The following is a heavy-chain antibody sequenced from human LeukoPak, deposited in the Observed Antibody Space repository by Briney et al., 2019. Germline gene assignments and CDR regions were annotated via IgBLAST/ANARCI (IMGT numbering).Heavy chain of an antibody. CDR2: IIPIFGTA. CDR3: ASWRQLVGNWFDP. Sequence: PGASVKVSCKASGGTFSSYAISWVRQAPGQGLEWMGGIIPIFGTANYAQKFQGRVTITADKSTSTAYMELSSLRSEDTAVYYCASWRQLVGNWFDPWGQGTLVTVSS. CDR1: GGTFSSYA. J-gene: IGHJ5*02. D-gene: IGHD6-13*01. V-gene: IGHV1-69*06.